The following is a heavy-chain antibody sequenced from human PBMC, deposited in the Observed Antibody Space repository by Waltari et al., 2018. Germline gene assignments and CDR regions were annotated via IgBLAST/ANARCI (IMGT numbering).Heavy chain of an antibody. CDR3: ARAPRPYYDFPTAQEWGFDI. D-gene: IGHD3-3*01. V-gene: IGHV1-69*06. J-gene: IGHJ3*02. Sequence: QVQLVQSGAEVKKPGSSVKVSCKASGGTFSSYAISWVRQAPGQGLGWMGGIIPICGTANNGQKCRGRGTITADKSTSTAYMGLSSLRSEDTAVYYCARAPRPYYDFPTAQEWGFDIWGQGTMVTVSS. CDR2: IIPICGTA. CDR1: GGTFSSYA.